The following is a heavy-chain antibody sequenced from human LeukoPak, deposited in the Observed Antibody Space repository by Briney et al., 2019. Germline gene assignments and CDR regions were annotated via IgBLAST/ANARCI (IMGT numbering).Heavy chain of an antibody. V-gene: IGHV3-9*01. CDR2: ISWNSGSI. CDR3: ARELRYFQGMDV. J-gene: IGHJ6*02. CDR1: GFTFDDYA. Sequence: GRSLRLSCAASGFTFDDYAMHWVRQAPGKGLEWVSGISWNSGSIGYADSVKGRFTISRDNSKNTLYLQMNSLRAEDTAVYYCARELRYFQGMDVWGQGTTVTVSS. D-gene: IGHD3-9*01.